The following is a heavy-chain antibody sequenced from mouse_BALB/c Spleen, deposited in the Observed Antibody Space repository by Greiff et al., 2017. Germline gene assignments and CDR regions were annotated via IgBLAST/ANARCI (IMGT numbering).Heavy chain of an antibody. CDR2: IYPGDGDT. CDR1: GYAFSSSW. D-gene: IGHD2-1*01. Sequence: QVQLQQSGPELVKPGASVKISCKASGYAFSSSWMNWVKQRPGQGLEWIGRIYPGDGDTNYNGKFKGKATLTADKSSSTAYMQLSSLTSVDSAVYFCARDGNSFMDYWGQGTSVTVSS. V-gene: IGHV1-82*01. J-gene: IGHJ4*01. CDR3: ARDGNSFMDY.